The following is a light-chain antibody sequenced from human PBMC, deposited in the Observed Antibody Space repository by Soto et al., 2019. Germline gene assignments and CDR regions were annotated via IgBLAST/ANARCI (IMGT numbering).Light chain of an antibody. J-gene: IGKJ1*01. V-gene: IGKV3-15*01. CDR1: QSVSSN. CDR3: QQYNNWPQT. CDR2: GAS. Sequence: EIVMTQSPATLSVSPGERATLSCRASQSVSSNLAWYQQKPGQAPRLLISGASSKATGIPARFSGSGSRTEFTITISSLQSEEFAVYYCQQYNNWPQTFGQGTKVEIK.